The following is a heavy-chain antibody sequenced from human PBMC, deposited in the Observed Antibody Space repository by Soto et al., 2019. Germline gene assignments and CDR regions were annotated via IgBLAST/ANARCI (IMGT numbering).Heavy chain of an antibody. CDR3: ARGTRFLEWLDDYYYYGMDV. V-gene: IGHV4-61*01. CDR2: IYYSGST. Sequence: SETLSLTCTVSGGSVSSGSYYWSWIRQPPGKGLEWIGYIYYSGSTNYNPSLKSRVTISVDTSKNQFSLKLSSVTAADTAVYYCARGTRFLEWLDDYYYYGMDVWAQGTTVTVSS. J-gene: IGHJ6*02. D-gene: IGHD3-3*01. CDR1: GGSVSSGSYY.